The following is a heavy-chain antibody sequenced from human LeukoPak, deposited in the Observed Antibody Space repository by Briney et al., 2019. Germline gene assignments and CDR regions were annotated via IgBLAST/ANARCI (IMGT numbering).Heavy chain of an antibody. CDR1: GGTFIIYA. V-gene: IGHV1-69*10. J-gene: IGHJ6*02. D-gene: IGHD1-26*01. CDR2: IIPILGIA. Sequence: GASVRVSCKASGGTFIIYAISWVRQAPGQGREWMGGIIPILGIANYAQKFQGRVTITEDKSTSTAYMELSSLRSEDTPVYYCARPRLLGAYYYGMHVWRQATTLTVSS. CDR3: ARPRLLGAYYYGMHV.